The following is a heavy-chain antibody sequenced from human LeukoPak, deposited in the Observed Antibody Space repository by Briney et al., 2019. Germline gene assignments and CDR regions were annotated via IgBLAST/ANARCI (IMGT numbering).Heavy chain of an antibody. J-gene: IGHJ4*02. Sequence: AGGSLRLSCAAPGFTFSSFGMHWVRQAPGKGLEWVAVIWSDGNNKYYADSVKGRFTISRDNSKNTLYLQMNSLRAEDTAVYYCAKGLPRVRWELLRFDYWGQGTLVTVSS. CDR1: GFTFSSFG. CDR3: AKGLPRVRWELLRFDY. CDR2: IWSDGNNK. D-gene: IGHD1-26*01. V-gene: IGHV3-33*06.